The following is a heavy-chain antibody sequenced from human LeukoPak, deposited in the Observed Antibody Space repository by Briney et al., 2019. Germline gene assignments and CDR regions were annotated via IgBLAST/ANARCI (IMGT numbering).Heavy chain of an antibody. D-gene: IGHD3-3*01. Sequence: ASVRVSCKASGCTFTGYYMHWVRQAPGQGLEWMGWINPNSGGTNYAQKFQGRVTMTRDTSISTAYMELSRLRSDDTAVYYCASAPSVRFLEWLSHWGQGTLVTVSS. CDR3: ASAPSVRFLEWLSH. J-gene: IGHJ4*02. V-gene: IGHV1-2*02. CDR1: GCTFTGYY. CDR2: INPNSGGT.